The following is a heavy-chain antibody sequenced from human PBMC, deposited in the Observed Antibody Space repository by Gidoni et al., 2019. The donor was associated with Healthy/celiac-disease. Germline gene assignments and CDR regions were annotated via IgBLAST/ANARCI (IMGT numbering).Heavy chain of an antibody. CDR1: GYTFTSYD. Sequence: QVQLVQSGAEVKTPGASVKVSCKASGYTFTSYDINWVRQATGQGLEWMGWMNPNSGNTGDAQKFQGRVTMTRNTSISTAYMELSSLRSEDTAVYYCARRFGARYCSGGSCYVMDVWGQGTTVTVSS. J-gene: IGHJ6*02. CDR3: ARRFGARYCSGGSCYVMDV. D-gene: IGHD2-15*01. CDR2: MNPNSGNT. V-gene: IGHV1-8*01.